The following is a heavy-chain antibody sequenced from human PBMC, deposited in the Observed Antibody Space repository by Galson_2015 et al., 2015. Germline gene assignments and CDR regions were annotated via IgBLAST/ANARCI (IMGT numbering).Heavy chain of an antibody. D-gene: IGHD3-10*01. CDR3: AKERLARGIDY. Sequence: SLRLSCAASGFIFSNYAMSWVRQAPRKGLEWVSTVSGGGGTTNYADSVKGRFTISRDNSKNTLYLQMNSLRAEDTAVYYCAKERLARGIDYWGQGTLVTVSS. V-gene: IGHV3-23*01. CDR2: VSGGGGTT. CDR1: GFIFSNYA. J-gene: IGHJ4*02.